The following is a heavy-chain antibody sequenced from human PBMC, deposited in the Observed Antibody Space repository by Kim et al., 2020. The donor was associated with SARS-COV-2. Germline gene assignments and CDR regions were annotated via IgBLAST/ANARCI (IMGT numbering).Heavy chain of an antibody. Sequence: GGSLRLSCAASGFSFSSYGMHWVRQAPGKGLEWMAFISYDGSNKYYADSVKGQFNISRDNSKNTLYLQMNSLRAEDTAVYYCANQYYYHSSGYYPIGYWGQGTLVTVSS. J-gene: IGHJ4*02. D-gene: IGHD3-22*01. CDR2: ISYDGSNK. CDR3: ANQYYYHSSGYYPIGY. CDR1: GFSFSSYG. V-gene: IGHV3-30*18.